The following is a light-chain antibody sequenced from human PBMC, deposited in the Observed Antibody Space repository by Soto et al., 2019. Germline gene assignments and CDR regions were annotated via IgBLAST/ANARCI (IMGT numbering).Light chain of an antibody. V-gene: IGLV1-40*01. CDR2: GNS. J-gene: IGLJ1*01. CDR1: SSNIGAGYD. CDR3: QSYDSSLTLYV. Sequence: VLTQPPSVSGAPGQRVTISCTGSSSNIGAGYDVHWYQQLPGTAPKLLIYGNSNRPSGVPDRFSGSKSGTSASLAITGLQAEDEADYYCQSYDSSLTLYVFGTGTKVTVL.